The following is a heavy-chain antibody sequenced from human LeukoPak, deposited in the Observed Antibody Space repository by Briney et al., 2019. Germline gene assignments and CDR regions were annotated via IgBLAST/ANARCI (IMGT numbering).Heavy chain of an antibody. CDR3: AGRRPGGSGSPCMDV. Sequence: SETLSLTCTVSGGSISSYYWSWIRQPPGKGREWIGYIYYSGSTNYNPSLKSRVTISVDASKNQFSLKLSPVTAADTAVYYCAGRRPGGSGSPCMDVWGQGTTVTVSS. V-gene: IGHV4-59*08. D-gene: IGHD3-22*01. J-gene: IGHJ6*02. CDR2: IYYSGST. CDR1: GGSISSYY.